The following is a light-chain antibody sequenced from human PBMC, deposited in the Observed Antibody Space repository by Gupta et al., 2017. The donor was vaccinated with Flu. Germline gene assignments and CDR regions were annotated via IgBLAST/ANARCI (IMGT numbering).Light chain of an antibody. CDR1: QSISSY. CDR3: QQSYSTPQT. V-gene: IGKV1-39*01. Sequence: DIQMTQSPSSLSASVGDRVTITCRASQSISSYLNWYQQKPGKAPKLLIYAASSLQSGVPSRFSGSGSGTDFTLTISMLQPEDFATYYCQQSYSTPQTFGQGTKVEIK. CDR2: AAS. J-gene: IGKJ1*01.